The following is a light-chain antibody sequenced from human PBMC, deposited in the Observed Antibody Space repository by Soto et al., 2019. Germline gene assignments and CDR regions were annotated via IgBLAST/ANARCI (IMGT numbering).Light chain of an antibody. V-gene: IGKV3-15*01. CDR3: QQYNNCPYT. J-gene: IGKJ2*01. CDR2: GAS. Sequence: DIVMTQSPATLSASPGERATISCRASQSVSSNLAWYQQKPGQAPRLLIYGASTRATGIPARFSGSGSGTEFTLTISSLQSEDFAVYYCQQYNNCPYTFGQGTKLEIK. CDR1: QSVSSN.